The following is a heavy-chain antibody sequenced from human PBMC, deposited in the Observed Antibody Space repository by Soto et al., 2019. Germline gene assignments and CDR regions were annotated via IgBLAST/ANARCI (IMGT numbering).Heavy chain of an antibody. CDR1: GGSISSGGYY. CDR2: IYYSGST. J-gene: IGHJ5*02. D-gene: IGHD6-6*01. V-gene: IGHV4-31*03. Sequence: SETLSLTCTVSGGSISSGGYYWSWIRQHPGKGLEWIGYIYYSGSTYYNPSLKSRVTISVDTYKNQFSLNLSSVTAADTAVYYCARAGHSSSSEGANWFDPWGRGTLVTVSS. CDR3: ARAGHSSSSEGANWFDP.